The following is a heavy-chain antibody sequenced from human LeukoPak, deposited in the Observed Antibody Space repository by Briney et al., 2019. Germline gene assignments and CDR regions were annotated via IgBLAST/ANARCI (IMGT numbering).Heavy chain of an antibody. CDR3: ATTVTLAF. CDR1: GFAFRTYA. Sequence: GGSLRLSCAASGFAFRTYAMSWVRQAPGKGLEWVSVITATGGGGNKTYYADSVMGRFSISRDDSKNILFLQMHNLRADDTAVYFCATTVTLAFWGQGTLVLVSS. V-gene: IGHV3-23*01. CDR2: ATGGGGNKT. J-gene: IGHJ4*02. D-gene: IGHD1-1*01.